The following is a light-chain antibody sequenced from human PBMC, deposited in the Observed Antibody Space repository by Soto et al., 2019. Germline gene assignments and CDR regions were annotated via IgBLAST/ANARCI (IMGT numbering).Light chain of an antibody. J-gene: IGLJ1*01. V-gene: IGLV2-14*01. CDR2: DVS. CDR1: SSDVGAYNY. Sequence: QPVLTQPASVSGSPGQSIAISCTGTSSDVGAYNYVSWYQQHPGKAPKLMIYDVSNRPSGVSIRFSGSKSGNTASLTISGLQAEDEADYYCNSYTSSSTYVFGTGTKLTVL. CDR3: NSYTSSSTYV.